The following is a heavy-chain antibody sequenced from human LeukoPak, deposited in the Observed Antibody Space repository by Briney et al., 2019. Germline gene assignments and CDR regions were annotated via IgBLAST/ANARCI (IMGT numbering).Heavy chain of an antibody. V-gene: IGHV3-30*03. CDR2: IAYDGSNK. D-gene: IGHD3-10*01. Sequence: GGSLRLSCEASGFTFSTYGMHWVRQAPGKGLEWVAVIAYDGSNKYYGDSVKGRFTISRDNPKNTLYLQMNSLRAEATAVYYCARDKSAGADTGSSFYYWGQGALVTVSS. CDR3: ARDKSAGADTGSSFYY. CDR1: GFTFSTYG. J-gene: IGHJ4*02.